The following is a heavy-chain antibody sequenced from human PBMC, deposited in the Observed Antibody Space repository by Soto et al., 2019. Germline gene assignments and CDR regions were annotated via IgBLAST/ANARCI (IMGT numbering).Heavy chain of an antibody. CDR1: GDYINVGGYY. Sequence: SEPLSLTCSVSGDYINVGGYYWTWIRQRPGKGLEWMGYIYYTGKTYYNPSLESRLTMSVDRSKNQFSLRLTSVTAADTAVYFCGRDLTSNANCIDPWGQGTLVTGTS. CDR2: IYYTGKT. J-gene: IGHJ5*02. D-gene: IGHD2-2*01. CDR3: GRDLTSNANCIDP. V-gene: IGHV4-30-4*01.